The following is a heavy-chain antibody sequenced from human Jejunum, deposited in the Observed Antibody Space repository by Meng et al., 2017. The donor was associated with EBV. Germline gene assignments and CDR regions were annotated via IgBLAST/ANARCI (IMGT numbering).Heavy chain of an antibody. D-gene: IGHD3-16*02. Sequence: EGQLGGVGGGLVKPGGSLRLSCAASGFTFSIYSMNWVRQAPGKGLEWVSYISSGSSFIYYADSVKGRFTISRDDAKNSLSLQMNNLGADDTAVYYCVRDSSFNVHWGQGTLVTVSS. CDR3: VRDSSFNVH. V-gene: IGHV3-21*02. CDR1: GFTFSIYS. CDR2: ISSGSSFI. J-gene: IGHJ4*02.